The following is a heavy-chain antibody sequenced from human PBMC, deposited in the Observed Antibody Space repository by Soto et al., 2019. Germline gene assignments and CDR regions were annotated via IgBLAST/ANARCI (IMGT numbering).Heavy chain of an antibody. J-gene: IGHJ2*01. CDR1: GVSVFSKSAT. D-gene: IGHD5-12*01. CDR2: TYYRSKWYN. CDR3: ARDGSGFHWYFDL. Sequence: SQTLSLTCAISGVSVFSKSATCSWIRQSPSRGLKWLGRTYYRSKWYNDYAVSVKGRIVINSDTSKNQFSLQLNSVTPEDTTVYYCARDGSGFHWYFDLWAVAPRSPSP. V-gene: IGHV6-1*01.